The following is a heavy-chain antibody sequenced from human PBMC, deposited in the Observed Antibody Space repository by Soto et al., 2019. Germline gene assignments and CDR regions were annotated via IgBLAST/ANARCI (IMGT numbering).Heavy chain of an antibody. D-gene: IGHD7-27*01. CDR1: GGSITSDSSC. V-gene: IGHV4-30-4*01. CDR3: ARGPSGDKVHY. CDR2: IFDSGTT. J-gene: IGHJ4*02. Sequence: QVQLQESGPGLVKPSQTLSLTCTVSGGSITSDSSCWSWIRQPPGEGLEWIGHIFDSGTTYTNPSLRSQVAISLDTSKNLFSLTLSSVTAADAAVYYCARGPSGDKVHYWGQGARVTVSS.